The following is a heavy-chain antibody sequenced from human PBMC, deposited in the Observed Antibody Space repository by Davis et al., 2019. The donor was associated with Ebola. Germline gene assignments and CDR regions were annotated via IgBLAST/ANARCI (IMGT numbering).Heavy chain of an antibody. D-gene: IGHD4-17*01. V-gene: IGHV1-69*04. J-gene: IGHJ5*02. CDR3: ARHDYGDYAGYNWFDP. CDR1: GGTFSSYA. Sequence: SVKVSCKASGGTFSSYAISWVRQAPGQGLEWMGRIIPILGIANYAQKFQGRVTITADKSTSTAYMELSSLRSEDTAVYYCARHDYGDYAGYNWFDPWGQGTLVTVSS. CDR2: IIPILGIA.